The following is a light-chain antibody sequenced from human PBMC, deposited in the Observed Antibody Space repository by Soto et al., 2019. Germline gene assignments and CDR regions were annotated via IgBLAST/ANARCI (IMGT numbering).Light chain of an antibody. CDR1: SSTVGGFNV. CDR2: EGI. Sequence: QSALTQPASVSGSPGQSITISCTGTSSTVGGFNVVSWYQQHPGKAPKVIIYEGIKRPSGVSNRFSGSNSGSTAPLTISGLQAEDEADYYCCSYVGATTYVFGTGTKLTVL. V-gene: IGLV2-23*01. CDR3: CSYVGATTYV. J-gene: IGLJ1*01.